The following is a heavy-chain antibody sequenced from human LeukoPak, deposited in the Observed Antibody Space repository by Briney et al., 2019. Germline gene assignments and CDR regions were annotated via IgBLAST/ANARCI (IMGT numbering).Heavy chain of an antibody. J-gene: IGHJ4*02. CDR2: IRFDGSNK. V-gene: IGHV3-30*02. CDR1: GFTFSSFG. D-gene: IGHD2-21*02. Sequence: QPGGSLRLSCAASGFTFSSFGMHWVRQAPGKGLEWVTFIRFDGSNKFYADSVKGRFTISRDNSKNTLYLQMNSLRAEDTAVYYCAKSAVRGLPVLGNWGQGTLFTVSS. CDR3: AKSAVRGLPVLGN.